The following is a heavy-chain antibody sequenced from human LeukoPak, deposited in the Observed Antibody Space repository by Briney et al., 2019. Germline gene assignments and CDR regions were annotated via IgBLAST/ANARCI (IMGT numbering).Heavy chain of an antibody. Sequence: GGSLRLSCAASGFTFSSYWMNWARQAPGEGLEWVSAISGSGGSTYYADSVKGRFTISRDNSKNTLYLQMNSLRAEDTAVYYCAKDLSTVTTVGPFDYWGQGTLVTVSS. CDR1: GFTFSSYW. J-gene: IGHJ4*02. V-gene: IGHV3-23*01. D-gene: IGHD4-23*01. CDR2: ISGSGGST. CDR3: AKDLSTVTTVGPFDY.